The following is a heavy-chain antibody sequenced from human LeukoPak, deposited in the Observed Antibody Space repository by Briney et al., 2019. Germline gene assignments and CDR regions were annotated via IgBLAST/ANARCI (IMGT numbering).Heavy chain of an antibody. CDR1: GFTFDDYA. D-gene: IGHD3-3*01. CDR2: ISWNSGSI. Sequence: GRSLRLSCAASGFTFDDYAMDWVRQAPGKGLEWVSAISWNSGSIGYADSVKGRFTISRDNAKDSLYLQMNSLRAEDTALYYCAKALNYDFWSGPYYGMDVWGQGTTVTVSS. CDR3: AKALNYDFWSGPYYGMDV. J-gene: IGHJ6*02. V-gene: IGHV3-9*01.